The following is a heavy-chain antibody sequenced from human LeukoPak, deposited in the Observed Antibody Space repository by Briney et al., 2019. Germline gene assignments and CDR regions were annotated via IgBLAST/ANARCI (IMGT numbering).Heavy chain of an antibody. V-gene: IGHV1-18*01. CDR1: GYTFTSYG. Sequence: ASVKVSCKASGYTFTSYGISWVRQAPGQGLEWMGWISAYNGNTNYAQKFQGRVTMTEDTSTDTAYMELSSLRSEDTAVYYCATVFNYYDSSGYNDYWGRGTLVTVSS. J-gene: IGHJ4*02. D-gene: IGHD3-22*01. CDR3: ATVFNYYDSSGYNDY. CDR2: ISAYNGNT.